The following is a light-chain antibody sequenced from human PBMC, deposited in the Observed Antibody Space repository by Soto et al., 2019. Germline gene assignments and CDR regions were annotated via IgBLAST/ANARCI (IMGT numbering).Light chain of an antibody. J-gene: IGKJ1*01. CDR2: KAS. V-gene: IGKV1-5*03. Sequence: DIQMTQSPSTLSASVGDRVTITCRASQSFSRWLSWYQQKPGKAPKLPIHKASTFDSGVPSRFSGSGSGTEFTLAISSLQPDDSATYYCQQYNDNWTFGQGTKVEIK. CDR1: QSFSRW. CDR3: QQYNDNWT.